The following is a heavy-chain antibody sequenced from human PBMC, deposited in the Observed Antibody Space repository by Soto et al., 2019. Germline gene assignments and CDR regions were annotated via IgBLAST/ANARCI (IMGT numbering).Heavy chain of an antibody. D-gene: IGHD3-10*01. V-gene: IGHV1-18*01. CDR1: GYTFTSYG. CDR3: ARGAVEHYYGSGSYYRYYYYGMDV. J-gene: IGHJ6*02. Sequence: ASVKVSCKASGYTFTSYGISWVRQAPGQGLEWMGWISAYNGNTNYAQKLQGRVTMTTDTSTSTAYMELRSRRSDDTAVYYCARGAVEHYYGSGSYYRYYYYGMDVWGQGTTVTVSS. CDR2: ISAYNGNT.